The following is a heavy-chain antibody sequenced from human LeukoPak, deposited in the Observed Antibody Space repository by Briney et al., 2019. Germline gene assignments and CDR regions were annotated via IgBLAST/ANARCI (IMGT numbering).Heavy chain of an antibody. V-gene: IGHV3-66*01. CDR1: GFTVSSNY. CDR2: IYSSGST. J-gene: IGHJ4*02. D-gene: IGHD1-26*01. Sequence: GGSLRLSCAASGFTVSSNYMSWVRQAPGKGLEWVSLIYSSGSTYYADSVKGRFTISRDNSKNTLYLQMNSLRAEDTAVYYCAKLPESGSYFRFDYWAREPWSPSPQ. CDR3: AKLPESGSYFRFDY.